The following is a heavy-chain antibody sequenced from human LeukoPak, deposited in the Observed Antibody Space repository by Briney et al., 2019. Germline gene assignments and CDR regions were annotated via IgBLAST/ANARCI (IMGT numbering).Heavy chain of an antibody. D-gene: IGHD6-19*01. CDR2: IFYSGTT. Sequence: SETLSLTCSVSGGSISSKNDYRGWIRQPPGKGLEWIGNIFYSGTTFYNPSLKNRVTISVDTSKNHFSLSLSSVTAADTAVYYCARRSSGWYGHWYAPWGQGTLVTVSS. CDR3: ARRSSGWYGHWYAP. CDR1: GGSISSKNDY. V-gene: IGHV4-39*01. J-gene: IGHJ5*02.